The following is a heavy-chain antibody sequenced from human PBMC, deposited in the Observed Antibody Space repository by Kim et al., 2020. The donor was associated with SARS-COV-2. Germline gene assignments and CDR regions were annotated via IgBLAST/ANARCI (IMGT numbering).Heavy chain of an antibody. V-gene: IGHV4-34*01. D-gene: IGHD3-3*01. CDR3: ASGPYYDFWSGYEN. Sequence: SETLSLTCAVYGGSFSGYYWSWIRQPPGKGLEWIGEINHSGSTNYNPSLKSRVTISVDTSKNQFSLKLSSVTAADTAVYYCASGPYYDFWSGYENWGQGTLVTVSS. CDR2: INHSGST. J-gene: IGHJ4*02. CDR1: GGSFSGYY.